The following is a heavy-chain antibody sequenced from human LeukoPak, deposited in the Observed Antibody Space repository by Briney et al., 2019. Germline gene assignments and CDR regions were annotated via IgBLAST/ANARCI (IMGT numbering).Heavy chain of an antibody. CDR3: ASPGYCSGGSCYSGAFDI. CDR2: INPSGGST. CDR1: GYTFTSYY. J-gene: IGHJ3*02. Sequence: GASVKVSCTASGYTFTSYYMHWVRQAPGQGLEWTGIINPSGGSTSYAQKFQGRVTMTRDTSTSTVYMELSSLRSEDTAVYYCASPGYCSGGSCYSGAFDIWGQGTMVTVSS. D-gene: IGHD2-15*01. V-gene: IGHV1-46*01.